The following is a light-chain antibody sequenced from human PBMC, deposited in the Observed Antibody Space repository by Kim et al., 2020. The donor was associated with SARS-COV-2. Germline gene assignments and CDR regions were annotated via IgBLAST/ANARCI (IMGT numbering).Light chain of an antibody. CDR1: SSNIGSNT. CDR2: SNN. J-gene: IGLJ3*02. Sequence: QSVLTQPPSASGTPGQRVTISCSGSSSNIGSNTVNWYQQLPGTAPKLLIYSNNQRSSGVPDRFSGSKSGTSASLAISGLQSEDEADYYCAAWDDSLNAWVFGGGTQLTVL. CDR3: AAWDDSLNAWV. V-gene: IGLV1-44*01.